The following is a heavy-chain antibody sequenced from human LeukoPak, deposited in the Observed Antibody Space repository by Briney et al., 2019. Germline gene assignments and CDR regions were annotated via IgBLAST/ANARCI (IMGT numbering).Heavy chain of an antibody. Sequence: GASVKVSCKASGYTFTSYGINWVRQATGQGLEWMGWMNPNSGNTGYAQKFQGRVTMTRNTSISTAYMELSSLRSEDTAVYYCARGAGDIVVVPAAISYYYGMDVWGQGTTVTVSS. D-gene: IGHD2-2*01. CDR2: MNPNSGNT. CDR3: ARGAGDIVVVPAAISYYYGMDV. CDR1: GYTFTSYG. V-gene: IGHV1-8*01. J-gene: IGHJ6*02.